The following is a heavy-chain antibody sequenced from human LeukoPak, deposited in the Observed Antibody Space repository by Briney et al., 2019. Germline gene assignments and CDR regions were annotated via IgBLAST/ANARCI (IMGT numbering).Heavy chain of an antibody. D-gene: IGHD2-2*01. J-gene: IGHJ6*02. Sequence: ASVKVSCKASGYTFTDYYMHWVRQAPGQGLEWMGWINPNNGGTTYAQNFQGRVTMTRDTSISTAYMELSRLRSDDSAIYYCTRDHCSFANCYEDYYYGMDVWGQGTTATVSS. V-gene: IGHV1-2*02. CDR3: TRDHCSFANCYEDYYYGMDV. CDR1: GYTFTDYY. CDR2: INPNNGGT.